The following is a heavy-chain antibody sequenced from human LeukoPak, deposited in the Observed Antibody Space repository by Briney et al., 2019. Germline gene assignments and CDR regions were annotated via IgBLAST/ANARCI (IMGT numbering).Heavy chain of an antibody. CDR2: ISGSGGST. J-gene: IGHJ4*02. CDR3: AKQTLDGYNLIDY. V-gene: IGHV3-23*01. Sequence: GGSLRLSCAASGFTFSSYAMSWVRQAPGKGLEWVSAISGSGGSTCYADSVKGRFTISRDNSKNTLYLQMNSLRAEDTAVYYCAKQTLDGYNLIDYWGQGTLVTVSS. CDR1: GFTFSSYA. D-gene: IGHD5-24*01.